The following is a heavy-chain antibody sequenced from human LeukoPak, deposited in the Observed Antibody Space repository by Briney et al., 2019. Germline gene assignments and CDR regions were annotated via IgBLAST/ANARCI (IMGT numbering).Heavy chain of an antibody. CDR2: ITGSADRT. CDR1: GFTFSTYA. J-gene: IGHJ4*02. D-gene: IGHD3-10*01. V-gene: IGHV3-23*01. Sequence: GGSLRLSCAASGFTFSTYAMSWVRQAPGEGLEWVSAITGSADRTHSADSEKGRFTISRDNSKNIVYLQMNSLRAKDTAVYFCARPQVVVLNPFDYWGQGTLVTVSS. CDR3: ARPQVVVLNPFDY.